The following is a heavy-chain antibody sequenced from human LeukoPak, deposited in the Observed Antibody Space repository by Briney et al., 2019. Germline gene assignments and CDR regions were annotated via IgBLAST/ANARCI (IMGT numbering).Heavy chain of an antibody. D-gene: IGHD3-10*01. Sequence: SETLSLTCTISGGSISSSSYSWGWIRQPPGKGLEWIGSIYYSGSTYYNPSLKSRVTISVDTSKNQFSLKLSSVTAADTAVYYCARHNTYYYGSGSDKIDYWGQGTLVTVSS. V-gene: IGHV4-39*01. CDR3: ARHNTYYYGSGSDKIDY. CDR1: GGSISSSSYS. J-gene: IGHJ4*02. CDR2: IYYSGST.